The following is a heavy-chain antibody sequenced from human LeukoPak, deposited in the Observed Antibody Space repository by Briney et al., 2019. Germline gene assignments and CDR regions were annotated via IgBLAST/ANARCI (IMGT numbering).Heavy chain of an antibody. CDR1: GGTFSSYA. CDR3: AXXHYYDSSGLDY. V-gene: IGHV1-69*04. D-gene: IGHD3-22*01. J-gene: IGHJ4*02. CDR2: IIPILGIA. Sequence: VASVKVSCKASGGTFSSYAISWVRQAPGQGLEWMGRIIPILGIANYAQKFQDRVTITADKSTSTAYMELSSLRSEDTAVYYCAXXHYYDSSGLDYWGQGTLVTVSS.